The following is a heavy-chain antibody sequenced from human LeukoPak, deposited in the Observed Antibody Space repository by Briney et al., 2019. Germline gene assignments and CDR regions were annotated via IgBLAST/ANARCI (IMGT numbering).Heavy chain of an antibody. D-gene: IGHD1-26*01. J-gene: IGHJ5*02. CDR2: FYPEDGET. CDR3: ATVSYRFNWFDP. CDR1: GYTLTELS. Sequence: ASVKVSCKVSGYTLTELSMHWVRQAPGKGLEWMGGFYPEDGETIYAQKFQGRVTMTEDTSTDTAYMQLSSLKSEDTAVYFCATVSYRFNWFDPWGQGALVTVSS. V-gene: IGHV1-24*01.